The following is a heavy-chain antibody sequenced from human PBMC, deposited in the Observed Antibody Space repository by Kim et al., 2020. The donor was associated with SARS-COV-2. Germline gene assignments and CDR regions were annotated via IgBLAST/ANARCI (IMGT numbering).Heavy chain of an antibody. CDR3: VRDSQPSSITRPSDK. CDR2: ITGGGENT. CDR1: GFAFSSYA. V-gene: IGHV3-23*01. D-gene: IGHD3-3*02. Sequence: GGSLKLSCVTSGFAFSSYAMSWVRQAPEKGLEWVSGITGGGENTYYRDSGKGRFTISRDNSKHTLFLQMNSLRAEDSGLNYCVRDSQPSSITRPSDKWGQ. J-gene: IGHJ4*02.